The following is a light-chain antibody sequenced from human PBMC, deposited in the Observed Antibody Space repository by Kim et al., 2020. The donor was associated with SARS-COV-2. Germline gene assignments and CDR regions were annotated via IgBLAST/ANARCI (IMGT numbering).Light chain of an antibody. J-gene: IGKJ1*01. Sequence: PGERATLSCRASQSVSRSYLAWYQQNPGQPPRLLIYAASSRAAGIPDRFSDSGSGTDFTLPISRLEPEDFAVYYCQQYVSSPRTFGQGTKVDIK. CDR3: QQYVSSPRT. V-gene: IGKV3-20*01. CDR1: QSVSRSY. CDR2: AAS.